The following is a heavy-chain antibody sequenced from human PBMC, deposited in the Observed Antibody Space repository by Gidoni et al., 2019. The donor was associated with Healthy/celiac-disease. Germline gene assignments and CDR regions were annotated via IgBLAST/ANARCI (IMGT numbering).Heavy chain of an antibody. D-gene: IGHD2-21*01. CDR3: ARKPRENCGGDCPTHRKTTLDV. J-gene: IGHJ6*03. CDR1: GYRFPRHG. V-gene: IGHV5-10-1*03. CDR2: IEPSDSYT. Sequence: EVQLSQSGAEVNKPGESLTIPCQGSGYRFPRHGYRWVRQVPVKGLEWMGRIEPSDSYTIYHTSFQGNVTISADKSSSTAYLQWSSLKASDTGMYYGARKPRENCGGDCPTHRKTTLDVWGKGTTVTVSS.